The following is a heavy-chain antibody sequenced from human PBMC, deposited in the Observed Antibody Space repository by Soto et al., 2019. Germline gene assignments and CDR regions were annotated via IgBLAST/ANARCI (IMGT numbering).Heavy chain of an antibody. CDR1: GGSINGYY. V-gene: IGHV4-59*01. D-gene: IGHD6-19*01. CDR3: ARQEAVPGTPFDS. J-gene: IGHJ4*02. CDR2: VYFSGST. Sequence: QERLQESGPGLVKPSETLSLTCSVSGGSINGYYWIWIRQPPGKGLEWLGNVYFSGSTHYNPSLEARLTISVDTSKKQISLKLRSVTAADTAVYYCARQEAVPGTPFDSWGQGTLVSVSS.